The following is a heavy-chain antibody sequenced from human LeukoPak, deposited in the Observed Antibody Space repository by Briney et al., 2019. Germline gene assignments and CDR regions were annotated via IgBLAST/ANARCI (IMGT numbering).Heavy chain of an antibody. CDR3: ARQYYETLTGPNWFDA. Sequence: ASVKVSCKGSGYTFTSYWIGWVRQMPGKGLEWMGIILPGDSDTRYSPSFKGQVTISVDRSISTAYLQWSSLKASDTAMYYCARQYYETLTGPNWFDAWGQGTLVTVSS. V-gene: IGHV5-51*01. D-gene: IGHD3-9*01. CDR2: ILPGDSDT. J-gene: IGHJ5*02. CDR1: GYTFTSYW.